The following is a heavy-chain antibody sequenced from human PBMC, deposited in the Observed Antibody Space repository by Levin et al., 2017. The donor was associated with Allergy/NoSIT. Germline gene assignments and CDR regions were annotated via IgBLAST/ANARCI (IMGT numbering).Heavy chain of an antibody. J-gene: IGHJ1*01. CDR3: SRSAYFQEYLQP. CDR2: TYYRSKWHN. V-gene: IGHV6-1*01. Sequence: SQTLSLTCAISGDSVSSNTATWNWIRQSPSRGLEWLGRTYYRSKWHNDYAVSVKSRITINPDTSKNQVSLQLNSVTPDDTAVYFCSRSAYFQEYLQPWGQGTLVTVSS. D-gene: IGHD2-8*01. CDR1: GDSVSSNTAT.